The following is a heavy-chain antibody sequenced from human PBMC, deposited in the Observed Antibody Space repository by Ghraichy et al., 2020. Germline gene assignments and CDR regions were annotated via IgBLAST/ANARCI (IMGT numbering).Heavy chain of an antibody. CDR3: AGIYYDFWSGYYTGEGDAFDI. CDR1: GYTFTSYA. CDR2: INAGNGNT. Sequence: ASVKVSCKASGYTFTSYAMHWVRQAPGQRLEWMGWINAGNGNTKYSQKFQGRVTITRDTSASTAYMELSSLRSEDTAVYYCAGIYYDFWSGYYTGEGDAFDIWGQGTMVTVSS. D-gene: IGHD3-3*01. V-gene: IGHV1-3*01. J-gene: IGHJ3*02.